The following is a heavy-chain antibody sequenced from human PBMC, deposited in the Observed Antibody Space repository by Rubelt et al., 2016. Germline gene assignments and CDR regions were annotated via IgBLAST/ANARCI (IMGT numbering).Heavy chain of an antibody. CDR1: GDSINTYY. J-gene: IGHJ4*02. CDR2: IYYSWTT. V-gene: IGHV4-59*12. D-gene: IGHD7-27*01. CDR3: ARDFGRWGYFDS. Sequence: QVQLQESGPGLVNPSATLSLTCTVSGDSINTYYWRWVRQPPGKELEWLGHIYYSWTTIFSPSLKRRLTMSLDTSKNQLSLNLSAVTAADTAVYYCARDFGRWGYFDSWGQGLLVTVSS.